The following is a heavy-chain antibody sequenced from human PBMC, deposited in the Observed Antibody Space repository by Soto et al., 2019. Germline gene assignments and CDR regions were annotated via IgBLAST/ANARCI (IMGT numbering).Heavy chain of an antibody. D-gene: IGHD2-21*01. CDR1: GFTFSNYA. J-gene: IGHJ4*02. CDR3: ANSLGDYAYFDY. Sequence: EVQLLESGGGLVQPGGSLRLSCEVSGFTFSNYAMSWVRQAPGKGLEWVSTISSSGGSTNYADSVKGRFTSSRDNSKNTLYLQMNSLRAEDAAVYHCANSLGDYAYFDYWGQGTLVSVSS. V-gene: IGHV3-23*01. CDR2: ISSSGGST.